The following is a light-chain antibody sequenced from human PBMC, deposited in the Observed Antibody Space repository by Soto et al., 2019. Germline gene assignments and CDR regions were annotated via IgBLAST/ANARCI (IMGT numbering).Light chain of an antibody. CDR3: QQYYNPPQI. CDR2: WAS. Sequence: DIVMTQSPDSLAVSLGERATINCKSSQSILYSPNNKNYLAWYQQKPGQPPKLLIYWASTRESGVPDLFSGSGYGTDFTLTISSLQAEDVAVSYWQQYYNPPQIFGQGTKVEIK. V-gene: IGKV4-1*01. CDR1: QSILYSPNNKNY. J-gene: IGKJ1*01.